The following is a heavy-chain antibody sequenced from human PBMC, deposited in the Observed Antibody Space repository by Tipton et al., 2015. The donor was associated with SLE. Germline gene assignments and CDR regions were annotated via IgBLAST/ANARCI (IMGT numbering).Heavy chain of an antibody. J-gene: IGHJ3*02. D-gene: IGHD3-16*02. CDR1: GGTFSSYA. CDR2: IIPIFGTA. Sequence: QSGAEVKKPGSSVKVFCKASGGTFSSYAISWVRQAPGQGLEWMGGIIPIFGTANYAQKFQGRVTITADESTSTAYMELSSLRSEDTAVYYCARGEITFGGVIPDAFDIWGQGTMVTVSS. V-gene: IGHV1-69*01. CDR3: ARGEITFGGVIPDAFDI.